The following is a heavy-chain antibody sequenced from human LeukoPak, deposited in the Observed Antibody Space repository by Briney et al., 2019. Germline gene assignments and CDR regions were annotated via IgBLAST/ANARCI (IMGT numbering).Heavy chain of an antibody. J-gene: IGHJ6*02. CDR3: ARDSVPPPTTVIRSFYYYYGMDV. V-gene: IGHV3-66*01. D-gene: IGHD4-11*01. CDR2: IYSGGST. CDR1: GFTVSSNY. Sequence: GGSLRLSCAASGFTVSSNYMSWVRQAPGKGLEWVSVIYSGGSTYYADSVKGRLTISRDNSKNTLYLQMNSLRAEDTAVYYCARDSVPPPTTVIRSFYYYYGMDVWGQGTTVTVSS.